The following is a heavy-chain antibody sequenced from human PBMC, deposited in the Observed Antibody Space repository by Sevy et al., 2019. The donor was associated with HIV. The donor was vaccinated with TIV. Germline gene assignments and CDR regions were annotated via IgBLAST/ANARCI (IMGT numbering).Heavy chain of an antibody. D-gene: IGHD6-19*01. CDR2: FDPEDGET. J-gene: IGHJ4*02. CDR3: ATTLEYSSGWYEYGY. CDR1: GYTLTELS. V-gene: IGHV1-24*01. Sequence: ASVKVSCKVSGYTLTELSMHWVRQAPGKGLEWMGGFDPEDGETIYAQKFQGRVTMTEDKSTDTAYMELSSLRSEDTAVYYCATTLEYSSGWYEYGYWGQGTLVTVSS.